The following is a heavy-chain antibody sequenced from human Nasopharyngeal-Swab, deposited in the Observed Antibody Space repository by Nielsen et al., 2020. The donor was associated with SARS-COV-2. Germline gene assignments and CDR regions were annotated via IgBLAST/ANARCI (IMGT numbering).Heavy chain of an antibody. CDR3: ARARGSSGYYYDYYYYMDV. V-gene: IGHV3-30-3*01. D-gene: IGHD3-22*01. J-gene: IGHJ6*03. Sequence: GESLKISCAASGFTFSSYAMHWVRQAPGKGLEWVAVISYDGSNKYYADSVKGRFTISRDNSKNTLYLQMNSLRAEDTAVYYCARARGSSGYYYDYYYYMDVWGQRDHGHRLL. CDR1: GFTFSSYA. CDR2: ISYDGSNK.